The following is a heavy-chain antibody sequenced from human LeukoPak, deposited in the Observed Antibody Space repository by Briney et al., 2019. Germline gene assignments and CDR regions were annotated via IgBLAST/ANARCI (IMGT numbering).Heavy chain of an antibody. CDR2: ISPNNGNT. V-gene: IGHV1-18*01. D-gene: IGHD6-19*01. J-gene: IGHJ4*02. CDR3: ARAGSGSGWYFDY. CDR1: GYDLTSVG. Sequence: ASVKVSCKASGYDLTSVGFTWLRRPPGQGLKWLGWISPNNGNTRYAQKFQGRVAMTTDTSTTTAYMELRGLRFNDTAVYYCARAGSGSGWYFDYWGQGTLVTVSS.